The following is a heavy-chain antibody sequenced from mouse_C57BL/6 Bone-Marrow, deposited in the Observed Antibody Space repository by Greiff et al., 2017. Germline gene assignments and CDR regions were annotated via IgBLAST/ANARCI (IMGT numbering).Heavy chain of an antibody. CDR1: GFNIKNTY. D-gene: IGHD1-1*01. V-gene: IGHV14-3*01. CDR3: ARNYGSSYWYFDV. Sequence: VQLQQSVAELVRPGASVKLSCTASGFNIKNTYMHWVKQRPEQGLEWIGRIGPANGNTKYAPKFQGKATLTADTSSNPAYLQLSSLTSEDTAIYYCARNYGSSYWYFDVWGTGTTVTVSS. CDR2: IGPANGNT. J-gene: IGHJ1*03.